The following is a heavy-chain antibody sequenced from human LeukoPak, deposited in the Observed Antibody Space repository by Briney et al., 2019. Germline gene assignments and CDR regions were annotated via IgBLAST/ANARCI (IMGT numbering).Heavy chain of an antibody. J-gene: IGHJ4*02. V-gene: IGHV4-34*01. CDR3: ARACYDFRSGYFVY. D-gene: IGHD3-3*01. Sequence: SETLSLTCAVYGGSFSGYYWSWIRQPPGKGLEWIGEINHSGSTNYNPSLKSRVTISVDTSKNQFSLKLSSVTAADTAVYYCARACYDFRSGYFVYWGQGTLVTASS. CDR2: INHSGST. CDR1: GGSFSGYY.